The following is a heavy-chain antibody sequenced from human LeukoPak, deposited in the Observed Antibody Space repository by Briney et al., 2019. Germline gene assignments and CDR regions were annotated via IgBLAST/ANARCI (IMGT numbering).Heavy chain of an antibody. D-gene: IGHD3-10*01. V-gene: IGHV4-34*01. CDR3: ASHRVYYYGSGSYGY. J-gene: IGHJ4*02. CDR2: INHSGST. Sequence: SETLSLTCAVYGGSFSGYYRSWIRQPPGKGLEWIGEINHSGSTSYNPSLKSRVTISVDTSKNQFSLKLSSVTAADTAVYYCASHRVYYYGSGSYGYWGQGTLVTVSS. CDR1: GGSFSGYY.